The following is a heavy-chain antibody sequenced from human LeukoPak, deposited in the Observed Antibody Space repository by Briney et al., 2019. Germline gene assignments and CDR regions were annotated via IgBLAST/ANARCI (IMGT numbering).Heavy chain of an antibody. CDR1: GGSISSSSYY. D-gene: IGHD1-14*01. CDR3: AGRVDEYWYNNARALQWFDP. Sequence: SETLSLTCNVSGGSISSSSYYWGWIRQPPGKGLEWIGCIYYSGSTYYNSSLKSRVTISVDTSKNQFSVTLSSVTAADTAVYYCAGRVDEYWYNNARALQWFDPWGQGTLVAVSS. CDR2: IYYSGST. J-gene: IGHJ5*02. V-gene: IGHV4-39*01.